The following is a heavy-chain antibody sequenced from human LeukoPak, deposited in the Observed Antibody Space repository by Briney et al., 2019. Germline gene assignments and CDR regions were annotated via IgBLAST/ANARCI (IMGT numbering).Heavy chain of an antibody. Sequence: GGSLRLSCVPSGFTFTTYAMTWVREAPGKRLEWVSAISGSGGTTYYADSVKGRFTISRDNSKNTLYLQMNSLRAEDTAVYYCARELPFPESGESFCWGQGTLVTVSS. D-gene: IGHD1-14*01. V-gene: IGHV3-23*01. CDR2: ISGSGGTT. CDR1: GFTFTTYA. J-gene: IGHJ4*02. CDR3: ARELPFPESGESFC.